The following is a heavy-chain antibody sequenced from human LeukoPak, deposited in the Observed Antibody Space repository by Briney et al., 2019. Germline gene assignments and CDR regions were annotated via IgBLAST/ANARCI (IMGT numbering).Heavy chain of an antibody. CDR3: ARDKQYVFDV. Sequence: ASVRVSCKASGYSFTSFGISWVRQAAGQGLEWMGWISTSKGNTIYAQKFQDRVIMTRDTSTSTAYMDLRRLRSDDTAVYYCARDKQYVFDVWGQGTRVTVSP. V-gene: IGHV1-18*01. CDR1: GYSFTSFG. D-gene: IGHD6-19*01. J-gene: IGHJ3*01. CDR2: ISTSKGNT.